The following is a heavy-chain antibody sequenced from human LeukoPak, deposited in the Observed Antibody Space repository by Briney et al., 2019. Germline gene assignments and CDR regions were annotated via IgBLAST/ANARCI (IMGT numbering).Heavy chain of an antibody. Sequence: GGSLRLSCAASGFTFTNHGMHWVRQAPGKGLEWLAVIWYDGSNKYYAGSVKGRFTISRDDSKNTLYLQMNSLGVEDTAVYYCGRDRSSRHLDYWGQGTLVIVSS. CDR3: GRDRSSRHLDY. V-gene: IGHV3-33*01. CDR2: IWYDGSNK. CDR1: GFTFTNHG. J-gene: IGHJ4*02. D-gene: IGHD6-6*01.